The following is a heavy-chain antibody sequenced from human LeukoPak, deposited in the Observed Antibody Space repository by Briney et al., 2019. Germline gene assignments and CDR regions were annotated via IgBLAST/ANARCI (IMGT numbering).Heavy chain of an antibody. CDR1: GDTIRSYY. Sequence: SETLSLTXTVSGDTIRSYYWSWIRQPAGKGLEWIGRMCTGGSTNYNPSLKSRVTMSGDTSKNQVSLRLTSVTAADTAVYYCARGSRSGWPIHWGQGTLVTVSS. J-gene: IGHJ4*02. D-gene: IGHD6-25*01. V-gene: IGHV4-4*07. CDR3: ARGSRSGWPIH. CDR2: MCTGGST.